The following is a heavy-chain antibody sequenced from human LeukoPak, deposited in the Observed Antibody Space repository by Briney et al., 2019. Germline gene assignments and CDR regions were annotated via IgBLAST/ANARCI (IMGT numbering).Heavy chain of an antibody. CDR3: ARLPFSRRWFDP. CDR1: GGSISSSSYY. J-gene: IGHJ5*02. CDR2: IYYSGST. V-gene: IGHV4-39*07. Sequence: SETLSLTCTVSGGSISSSSYYWGWIRQPPGKGLEWIGSIYYSGSTYYNPSLKSRVTISVDTSKNQFSLKLSSVTAADTAVYYCARLPFSRRWFDPWGQETLVTVSS.